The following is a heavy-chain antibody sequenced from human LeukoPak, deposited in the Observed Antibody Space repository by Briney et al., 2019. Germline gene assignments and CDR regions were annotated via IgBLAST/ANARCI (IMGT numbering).Heavy chain of an antibody. D-gene: IGHD3-10*01. J-gene: IGHJ4*02. V-gene: IGHV4-34*01. Sequence: PSETLSLTCAVYGGSFSGYYWSWIRQPPGKGLEWIGEINHSGSTNYNPSLKSRVTISVDTSKNQFPLKLSSVTAADTAVYYCARRREWFGEFDYWGQGILVTVSS. CDR2: INHSGST. CDR1: GGSFSGYY. CDR3: ARRREWFGEFDY.